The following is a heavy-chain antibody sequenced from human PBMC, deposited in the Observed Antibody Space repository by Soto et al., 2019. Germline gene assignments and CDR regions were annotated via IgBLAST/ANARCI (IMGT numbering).Heavy chain of an antibody. V-gene: IGHV3-21*01. CDR2: ISSSSSYI. CDR1: GFTFSSYR. J-gene: IGHJ4*02. Sequence: EVQLVESGGGLVKPGGSLRLSCAASGFTFSSYRMNWVRQAPGKGLEWVSSISSSSSYIYYADSVKGRFTISRDNAKNSLYLQMNSLRAEDTAVYYCARTGVNYYGSGSYIYWGQGTLVTVSS. CDR3: ARTGVNYYGSGSYIY. D-gene: IGHD3-10*01.